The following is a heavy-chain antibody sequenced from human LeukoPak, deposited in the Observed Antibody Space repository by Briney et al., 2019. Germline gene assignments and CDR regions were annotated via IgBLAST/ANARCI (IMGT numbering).Heavy chain of an antibody. Sequence: GGSLRLSCAASGFTFSSYSMNWVRQAPGKGLEWVSSISSSSSYIYYADSVKGRFTISRDNAKNSLYLQMNSLRAEDMAVYYCARGYGGIEQLVPDYWGQGTLVTVSS. J-gene: IGHJ4*02. CDR3: ARGYGGIEQLVPDY. V-gene: IGHV3-21*01. CDR2: ISSSSSYI. D-gene: IGHD6-6*01. CDR1: GFTFSSYS.